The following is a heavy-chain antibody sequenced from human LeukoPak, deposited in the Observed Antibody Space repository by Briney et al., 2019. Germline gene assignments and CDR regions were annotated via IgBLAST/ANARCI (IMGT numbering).Heavy chain of an antibody. CDR1: GFTFSSYS. CDR3: ARDQWNQLLLVTYYYYGMDV. V-gene: IGHV3-21*01. J-gene: IGHJ6*02. CDR2: ISSSSSYI. Sequence: PGGSLRLSCAASGFTFSSYSMNWVRQAPGKGLEWVSSISSSSSYIYYADSVKGRFTSSRDNAKNSLYLQMNSLRAEDTAVYYCARDQWNQLLLVTYYYYGMDVWGQGTTVTVSS. D-gene: IGHD2-2*01.